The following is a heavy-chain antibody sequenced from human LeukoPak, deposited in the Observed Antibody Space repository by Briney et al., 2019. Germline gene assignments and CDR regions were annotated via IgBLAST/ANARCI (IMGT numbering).Heavy chain of an antibody. D-gene: IGHD6-13*01. CDR1: GGSFSGYY. V-gene: IGHV4-34*01. Sequence: SETLSLTCAVYGGSFSGYYWSWIRQPPGKGLEWIGEINHSGSTNYNPSLKSRVTISVDTSKNQFSLKLSSVTAADTAVYYCARQIAAVNFDYWGQGTLVTVSS. CDR2: INHSGST. CDR3: ARQIAAVNFDY. J-gene: IGHJ4*02.